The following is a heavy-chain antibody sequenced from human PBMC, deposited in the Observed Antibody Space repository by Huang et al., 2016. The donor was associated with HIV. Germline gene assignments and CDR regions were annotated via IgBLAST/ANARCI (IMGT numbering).Heavy chain of an antibody. V-gene: IGHV3-74*01. CDR1: AFTFSNCW. CDR3: VRVGGYSSPLGY. D-gene: IGHD5-18*01. Sequence: EVHLVESGGGLVQPGGSLRLSCAASAFTFSNCWMYWVRQVPGTGLVWVSRIDNDGRITTYADSVKGRFTISRDNEKNTVFLQMNSLRVEDTAVYYCVRVGGYSSPLGYWGQGTLVTVSS. CDR2: IDNDGRIT. J-gene: IGHJ4*02.